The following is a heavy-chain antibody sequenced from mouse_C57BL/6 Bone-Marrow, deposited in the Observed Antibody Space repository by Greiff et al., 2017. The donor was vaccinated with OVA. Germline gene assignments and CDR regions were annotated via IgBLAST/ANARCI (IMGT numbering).Heavy chain of an antibody. D-gene: IGHD1-1*01. CDR3: AKHGITTVVEGDYAMDY. J-gene: IGHJ4*01. CDR1: GFSLTSYG. V-gene: IGHV2-9*01. Sequence: QVQLKQSGPGLVAPSQSLSITCTVSGFSLTSYGVDWVRQPPGKGLEWLGVIWGGGSTNYNSALMSRLSISKDNYKSQVFLKMNSQQTDDTAMYDCAKHGITTVVEGDYAMDYWGQGTSGTVSS. CDR2: IWGGGST.